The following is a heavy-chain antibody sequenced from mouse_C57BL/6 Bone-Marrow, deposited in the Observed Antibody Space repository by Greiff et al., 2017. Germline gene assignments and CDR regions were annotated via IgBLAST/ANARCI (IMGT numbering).Heavy chain of an antibody. CDR1: GFSLTSYG. D-gene: IGHD1-1*01. V-gene: IGHV2-2*01. CDR3: ASDGSLLREFDY. CDR2: IWSGGST. J-gene: IGHJ2*01. Sequence: QVQLQQSGPGLVQPSQSLSITCTVSGFSLTSYGVHWVRQSPGKGLEWLGVIWSGGSTDYNAAFISRLSIIKDNTNSQVFLKMNSLQADAAAIYYCASDGSLLREFDYWGQGTTLTVSS.